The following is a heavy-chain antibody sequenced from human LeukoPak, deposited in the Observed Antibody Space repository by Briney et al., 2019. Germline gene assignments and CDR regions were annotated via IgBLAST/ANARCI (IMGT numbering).Heavy chain of an antibody. CDR1: GFIFSDYY. CDR2: ISSSGSSAGTI. J-gene: IGHJ4*02. Sequence: EGSLRLSCAASGFIFSDYYMTWIRQAPGKGLEWVSYISSSGSSAGTIYYADSVKGRFTISRDNAKNSLYLQMNSLRAEDTAVYYCARDFTLYGPNFDYWGQGTLVTVSS. V-gene: IGHV3-11*01. CDR3: ARDFTLYGPNFDY. D-gene: IGHD2/OR15-2a*01.